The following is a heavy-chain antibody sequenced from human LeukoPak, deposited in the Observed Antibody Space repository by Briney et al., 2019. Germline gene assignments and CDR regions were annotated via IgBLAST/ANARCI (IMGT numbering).Heavy chain of an antibody. V-gene: IGHV3-48*01. Sequence: GGSLRLSCAASGFTFSSYSMNWVRQAPGKGLEWVSYISSSSSTIYYADSVKGRFTISRDNAKNSLYLQMNSLRAEDTAVYYCAAEGPYCSSTSCYEVHWGQGTLVTVSS. CDR1: GFTFSSYS. J-gene: IGHJ4*02. CDR3: AAEGPYCSSTSCYEVH. CDR2: ISSSSSTI. D-gene: IGHD2-2*01.